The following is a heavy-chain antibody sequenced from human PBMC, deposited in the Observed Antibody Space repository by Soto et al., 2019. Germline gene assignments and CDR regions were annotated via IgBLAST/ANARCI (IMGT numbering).Heavy chain of an antibody. CDR1: GFTFSDYD. CDR2: IGIAVDT. V-gene: IGHV3-13*01. CDR3: ARPRGSDDAFDI. D-gene: IGHD3-16*01. Sequence: EVQLVESGGGLVQPGGSLRLSCAASGFTFSDYDMHWARQAIGKGLEWVSTIGIAVDTYYPDSVKGRFTISRENARNSLYLQMNGLRAGDTAVYYCARPRGSDDAFDIWGQGTMVTVSS. J-gene: IGHJ3*02.